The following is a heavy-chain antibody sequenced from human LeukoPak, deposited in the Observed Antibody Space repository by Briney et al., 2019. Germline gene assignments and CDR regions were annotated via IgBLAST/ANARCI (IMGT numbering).Heavy chain of an antibody. V-gene: IGHV3-30*18. D-gene: IGHD2-2*01. Sequence: PGGSLRLSCAASGFTFSSYGMHWVRQAPGKGLEWVAVISYDGSNKYYADSVKGRFTISRDNSKNTLYLQMNSLRAEDTAVYYRAKCEYQLGTIDYWGQGTLVTVSS. CDR1: GFTFSSYG. CDR3: AKCEYQLGTIDY. J-gene: IGHJ4*02. CDR2: ISYDGSNK.